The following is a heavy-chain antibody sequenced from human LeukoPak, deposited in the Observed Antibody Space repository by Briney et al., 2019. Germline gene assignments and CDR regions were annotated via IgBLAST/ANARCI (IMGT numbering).Heavy chain of an antibody. D-gene: IGHD6-19*01. J-gene: IGHJ3*02. CDR1: GYTFTGYY. CDR3: ARRVAVARRDAFDI. CDR2: INPNGGGT. V-gene: IGHV1-2*02. Sequence: ASVKVSCKASGYTFTGYYMHWVRQAPGQGLEWMGWINPNGGGTNYAQKFQGRVTMTRDTSISTAYMELSRLRSDDTAVYYCARRVAVARRDAFDIWGEGTLVTVSS.